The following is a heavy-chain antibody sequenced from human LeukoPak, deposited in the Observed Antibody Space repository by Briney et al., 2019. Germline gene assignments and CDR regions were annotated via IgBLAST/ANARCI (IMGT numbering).Heavy chain of an antibody. J-gene: IGHJ4*02. CDR3: AGRYCSGGTCYFFDY. CDR2: ICSGGNT. V-gene: IGHV3-53*01. Sequence: GGSLRLSCAASGFTASSNCMSWVRQAPGKGLEWVSLICSGGNTYYADSVKGRFTISRDDSKNTLYLQMNSLRAEDTAVYYCAGRYCSGGTCYFFDYWGQGTLVTVSS. D-gene: IGHD2-15*01. CDR1: GFTASSNC.